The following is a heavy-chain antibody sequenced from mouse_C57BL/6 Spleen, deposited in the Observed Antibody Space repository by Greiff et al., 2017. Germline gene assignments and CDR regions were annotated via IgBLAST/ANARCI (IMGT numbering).Heavy chain of an antibody. Sequence: VQLVESGPELVKPGASVKLSCKASGYTFTSYDINWVKQRPGQGLEWIGWIYPRDGSTKYNEKFKGKATLTVDTSSSTAYMELHSLTSEDSAVYFCARAYDYDGAWFAYWGQGTLVTVSA. D-gene: IGHD2-4*01. CDR1: GYTFTSYD. CDR3: ARAYDYDGAWFAY. V-gene: IGHV1-85*01. CDR2: IYPRDGST. J-gene: IGHJ3*01.